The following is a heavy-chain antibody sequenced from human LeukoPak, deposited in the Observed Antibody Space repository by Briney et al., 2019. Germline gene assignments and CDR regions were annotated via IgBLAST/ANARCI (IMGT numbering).Heavy chain of an antibody. D-gene: IGHD6-25*01. J-gene: IGHJ5*02. CDR2: ITGDGAT. V-gene: IGHV3-23*01. CDR1: GFTFTNFA. Sequence: GGSLRLSCAVSGFTFTNFAMMRVRQAPGKGLQWVSSITGDGATYYADSVRGRFMLSRDTSKNTLYLQMNSLTAEDTALYYCAKGAAAGLVDWFDPWGQGTLVTVSS. CDR3: AKGAAAGLVDWFDP.